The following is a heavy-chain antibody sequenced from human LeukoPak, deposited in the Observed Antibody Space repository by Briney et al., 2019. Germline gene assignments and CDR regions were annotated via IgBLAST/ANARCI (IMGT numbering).Heavy chain of an antibody. CDR3: ARLAPPYYAPVYYYMDV. J-gene: IGHJ6*03. V-gene: IGHV4-59*01. Sequence: SETLSLTCTVSGGSISSYYWSWIRQPPGKGLEWIGYIYYSGSTNYNPSLKSRVTISVVTSKNQFSLKLSSVTAADTAVYYCARLAPPYYAPVYYYMDVWGKGTTVTVSS. CDR1: GGSISSYY. D-gene: IGHD3-3*01. CDR2: IYYSGST.